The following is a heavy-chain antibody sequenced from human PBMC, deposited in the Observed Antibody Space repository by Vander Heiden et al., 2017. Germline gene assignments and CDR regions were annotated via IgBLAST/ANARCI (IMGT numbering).Heavy chain of an antibody. D-gene: IGHD2-15*01. CDR2: ISSSSTYI. V-gene: IGHV3-21*01. CDR1: GVTFSSYG. CDR3: ASRGYCGGDNCLHHFDY. Sequence: EVQLVQSGGGLVKPGGSPTLSSAPSGVTFSSYGMSWVRQAPGKGLEWVSSISSSSTYIHYADSVKGRFTISRDNAKNSLCLQMNSLGVEDTAVYYCASRGYCGGDNCLHHFDYWGQGTLVTASS. J-gene: IGHJ4*02.